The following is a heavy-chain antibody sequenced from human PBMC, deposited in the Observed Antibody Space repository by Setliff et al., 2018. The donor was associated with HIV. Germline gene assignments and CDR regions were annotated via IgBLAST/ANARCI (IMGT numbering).Heavy chain of an antibody. CDR3: ARVPGRDYYDTSGDFDY. D-gene: IGHD3-22*01. CDR1: GVSTSSTSYY. J-gene: IGHJ4*02. CDR2: IYYSGNT. V-gene: IGHV4-39*02. Sequence: PSETLSLTCTVSGVSTSSTSYYWGWIRQPPGKGLEWIGYIYYSGNTYYNPSLKSRVTISVDTSKNHFSLRLSSVTAADTAVYYCARVPGRDYYDTSGDFDYWGLGTLVTVSS.